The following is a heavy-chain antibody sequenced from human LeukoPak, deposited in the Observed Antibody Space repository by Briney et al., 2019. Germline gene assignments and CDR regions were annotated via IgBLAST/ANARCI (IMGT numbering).Heavy chain of an antibody. V-gene: IGHV4-34*01. Sequence: SETLSLTCAVYGGSFSGYFWSWIRQPPGKGLEWIGEINRGGSTDYNPSLKSRVTISVDTPKNQFSLKLSSVTAADTAVYFCARGPADYNKLKPGDRDGYNYKSKRTPFDYWGQGTLVTVSS. CDR2: INRGGST. D-gene: IGHD5-24*01. J-gene: IGHJ4*02. CDR1: GGSFSGYF. CDR3: ARGPADYNKLKPGDRDGYNYKSKRTPFDY.